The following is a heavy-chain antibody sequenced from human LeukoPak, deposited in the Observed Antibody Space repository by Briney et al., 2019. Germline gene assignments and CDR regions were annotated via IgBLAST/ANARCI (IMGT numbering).Heavy chain of an antibody. CDR1: GGSFSGYY. V-gene: IGHV4-34*01. Sequence: SETLSLTCAVYGGSFSGYYWSWIRQPPGKGLEWIGEINHSGSTNYNPSLKSRVTISVDTSKNQFSLKLSSVTAADTAVYYCARGRMYYDILTGPLDLTSFDPWGQGTLVTVSS. CDR2: INHSGST. D-gene: IGHD3-9*01. J-gene: IGHJ5*02. CDR3: ARGRMYYDILTGPLDLTSFDP.